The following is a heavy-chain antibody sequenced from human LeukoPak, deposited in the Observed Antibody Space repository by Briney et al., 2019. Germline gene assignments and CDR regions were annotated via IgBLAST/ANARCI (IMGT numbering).Heavy chain of an antibody. CDR3: ARGATFGGTYYMDV. J-gene: IGHJ6*03. CDR2: NDYSGST. CDR1: GGPISTHY. V-gene: IGHV4-59*11. D-gene: IGHD3-16*01. Sequence: PSETLSLTCIVSGGPISTHYWSWSRQPPGKGLEWIGYNDYSGSTNYNPSLKSRVTISVDTSKNQFSLKLNSVTAADTAVYYCARGATFGGTYYMDVWGKGTTVTVPS.